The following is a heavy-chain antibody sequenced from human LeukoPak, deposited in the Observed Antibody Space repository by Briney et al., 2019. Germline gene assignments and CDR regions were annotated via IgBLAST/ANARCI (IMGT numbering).Heavy chain of an antibody. V-gene: IGHV4-59*01. CDR2: IYYSGST. CDR3: ASEGAAGTSFTDY. CDR1: GGSISSYY. D-gene: IGHD6-13*01. J-gene: IGHJ4*02. Sequence: SETLSLTCTVSGGSISSYYWSWIRQPPGKGLEWIGYIYYSGSTNYNPSLKSRVTISVDTSKNQFSLKLSSVTAADTAVYYCASEGAAGTSFTDYWGQGTLVTVSS.